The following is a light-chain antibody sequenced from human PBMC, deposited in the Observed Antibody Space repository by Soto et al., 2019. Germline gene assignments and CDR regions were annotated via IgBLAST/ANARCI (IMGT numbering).Light chain of an antibody. J-gene: IGKJ1*01. CDR1: QSVSSSY. Sequence: ELVLTHSPGTLSLSPWEIATLSCRASQSVSSSYLAWYQQKPGQAPRLLIYGASSRATGIPDRFSGSGSGTDFTLTISRLEPEDFAVYYCQQYVTSPRTFGQGTKVDIK. V-gene: IGKV3-20*01. CDR3: QQYVTSPRT. CDR2: GAS.